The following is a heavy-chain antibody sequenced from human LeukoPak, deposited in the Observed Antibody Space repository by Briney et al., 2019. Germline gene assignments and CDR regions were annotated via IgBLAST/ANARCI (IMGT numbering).Heavy chain of an antibody. CDR3: ARHRPIFYYGSGSPRIAMDV. D-gene: IGHD3-10*01. CDR1: GGSFSGYY. V-gene: IGHV4-34*01. Sequence: SETLSLTCAVYGGSFSGYYWSWIRQPPGQGLEWIGEINHSGSTNYNPSLKSRVTISVDTSKNQFSLKLSSVTAADTAVYYCARHRPIFYYGSGSPRIAMDVWGKGTTVTISS. J-gene: IGHJ6*03. CDR2: INHSGST.